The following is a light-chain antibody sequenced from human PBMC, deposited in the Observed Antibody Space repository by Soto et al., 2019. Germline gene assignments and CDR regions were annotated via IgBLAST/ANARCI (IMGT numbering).Light chain of an antibody. J-gene: IGLJ1*01. V-gene: IGLV1-51*01. CDR3: GTWDSSLNAYV. CDR2: DNN. Sequence: QSVLTQPPSVSAAPGQKVTISCSGSSSNIGNNYVSWYQQLPGTAPKLLIYDNNKRPSGIPDRFSGSKSGTSATLGITGLKTGDEADYYCGTWDSSLNAYVFGTGTKLTVL. CDR1: SSNIGNNY.